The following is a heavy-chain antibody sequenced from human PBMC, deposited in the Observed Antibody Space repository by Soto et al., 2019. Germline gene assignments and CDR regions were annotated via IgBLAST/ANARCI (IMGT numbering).Heavy chain of an antibody. V-gene: IGHV1-2*02. CDR1: GYTFTDYY. J-gene: IGHJ4*02. CDR2: INPNSGDT. D-gene: IGHD1-26*01. CDR3: ATIAPSGSFSQVTSFAY. Sequence: ASVKVSCKASGYTFTDYYIHWVRQAPGQGLEWMGWINPNSGDTVYAQRTQGRVTLTRDTSISTAYMDLSRLTSDDTAVYFCATIAPSGSFSQVTSFAYWGQGTMVTVSS.